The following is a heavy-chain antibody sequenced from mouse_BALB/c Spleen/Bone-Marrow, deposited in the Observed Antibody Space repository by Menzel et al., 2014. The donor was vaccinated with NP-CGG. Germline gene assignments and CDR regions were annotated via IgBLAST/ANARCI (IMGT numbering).Heavy chain of an antibody. Sequence: EVQLVESGGDLVKPGGSLRLSCAASGFTFSDYYMYWVRQTPEKRLEWVATISDGGSYTYYPDSVKGRFTISRDNAKNNLYLHMSSLKSEDTAMYYCARDGGYKYAWFAYWGQGTLVTVSA. J-gene: IGHJ3*01. CDR1: GFTFSDYY. CDR3: ARDGGYKYAWFAY. V-gene: IGHV5-4*02. CDR2: ISDGGSYT. D-gene: IGHD2-14*01.